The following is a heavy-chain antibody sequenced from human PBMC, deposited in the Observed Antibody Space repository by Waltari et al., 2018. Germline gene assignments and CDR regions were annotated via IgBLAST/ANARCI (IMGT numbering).Heavy chain of an antibody. Sequence: QVQLQESGQGLVKPSGTLSLTCAVSGDSISGNYWWSWVRQSPEKGLEWIGQVRHSGKTHYNPSLQSRVAISVDKPKNQFSLNLNSVTAADTAIYYCAGDRAIGLFFDYWGRGTLVTVSS. V-gene: IGHV4-4*02. CDR3: AGDRAIGLFFDY. J-gene: IGHJ4*02. D-gene: IGHD2-2*01. CDR1: GDSISGNYW. CDR2: VRHSGKT.